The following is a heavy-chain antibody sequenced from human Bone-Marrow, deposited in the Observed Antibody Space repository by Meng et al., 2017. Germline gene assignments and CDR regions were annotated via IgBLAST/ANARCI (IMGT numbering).Heavy chain of an antibody. D-gene: IGHD3-10*01. CDR1: GGSLSGYC. J-gene: IGHJ2*01. V-gene: IGHV4-34*01. Sequence: QVPLQQWGPGLLKPSETLSLTCAVYGGSLSGYCWSWIRQPPGKGLEWIGEINHIGSTNYNPSLKSRVTITVETSKNQFALKLSFVTAADTAMYYCARVKLIRGKRGYFDLWGRGTLVTVSS. CDR2: INHIGST. CDR3: ARVKLIRGKRGYFDL.